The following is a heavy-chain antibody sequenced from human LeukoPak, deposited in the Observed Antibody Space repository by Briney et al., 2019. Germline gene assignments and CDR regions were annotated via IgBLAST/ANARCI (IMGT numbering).Heavy chain of an antibody. D-gene: IGHD3-22*01. CDR1: GFTFSSYA. CDR3: ARDFFSSGYYYFVAY. CDR2: ISYDGSNK. Sequence: QSGGSLRLSCAASGFTFSSYAMHWVRQAPGKGLEWVAVISYDGSNKYHADSVKGRFTISRDNSKNTLYLQMNSLRAEDTAVYYCARDFFSSGYYYFVAYWGQGTLVTVSS. V-gene: IGHV3-30*04. J-gene: IGHJ4*02.